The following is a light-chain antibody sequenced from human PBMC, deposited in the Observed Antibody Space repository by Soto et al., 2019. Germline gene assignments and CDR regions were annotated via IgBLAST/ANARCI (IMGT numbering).Light chain of an antibody. CDR1: QSISTY. Sequence: EIVLTQSPATLSLSRGERAALSCRASQSISTYLAWYQQKPGQAPRLLIYGASTRATGIPARFSGSGSRTEFTLTISSLQPDDFATYYCQHYNSYSEAFGQGTKV. CDR3: QHYNSYSEA. CDR2: GAS. V-gene: IGKV3-15*01. J-gene: IGKJ1*01.